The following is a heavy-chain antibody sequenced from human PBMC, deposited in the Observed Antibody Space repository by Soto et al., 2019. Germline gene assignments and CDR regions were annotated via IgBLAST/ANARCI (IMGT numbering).Heavy chain of an antibody. CDR1: GGTFSSYA. J-gene: IGHJ6*02. V-gene: IGHV1-69*01. Sequence: QVQLVQSGAEVKKPGSSVKVSCKASGGTFSSYAISWVRQSPGQGLEWMGGIIPILVTANYAQKLQGRVTITADESTSTAYMERSSLRSEDTAVYYCARGRTGTTYNYYYYGMDVWGQGTTVTVSS. CDR3: ARGRTGTTYNYYYYGMDV. CDR2: IIPILVTA. D-gene: IGHD1-7*01.